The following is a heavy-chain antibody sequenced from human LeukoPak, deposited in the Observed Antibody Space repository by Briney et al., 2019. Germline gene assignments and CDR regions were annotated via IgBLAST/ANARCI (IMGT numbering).Heavy chain of an antibody. Sequence: PSETLSLTCTASGGSISSYYWSWIRQPAGKGLEGIGRIYTSGSTNYNPSLTSRVTMSVDTSKNQFSLKLSSVTAADTAVYYCARRGDCTNGVCRSYWYFDLWGRGTLVTVSS. CDR2: IYTSGST. J-gene: IGHJ2*01. V-gene: IGHV4-4*07. CDR3: ARRGDCTNGVCRSYWYFDL. CDR1: GGSISSYY. D-gene: IGHD2-8*01.